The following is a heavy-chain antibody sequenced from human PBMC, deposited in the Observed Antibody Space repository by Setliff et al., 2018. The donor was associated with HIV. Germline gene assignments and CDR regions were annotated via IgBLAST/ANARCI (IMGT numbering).Heavy chain of an antibody. CDR3: ARIGEWELLKGRAFDI. CDR2: VNHGGSF. J-gene: IGHJ3*02. D-gene: IGHD1-26*01. Sequence: SETLSLTCAVYGGSFSAYYWSWIRQPPGKRLEWIGEVNHGGSFNYNPSLKTRVTISVDTSKNQFSLKLNSVTAADTAVYYCARIGEWELLKGRAFDIWGQGTMVTVSS. V-gene: IGHV4-34*01. CDR1: GGSFSAYY.